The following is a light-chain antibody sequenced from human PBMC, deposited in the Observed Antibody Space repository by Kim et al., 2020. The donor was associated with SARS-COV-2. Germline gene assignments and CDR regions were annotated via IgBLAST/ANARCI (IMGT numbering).Light chain of an antibody. V-gene: IGKV3-15*01. CDR2: GAS. J-gene: IGKJ4*01. Sequence: PGERATLACRASQSISSNLAWYMQKPGQAPRLLIYGASTRATGIPARFSAFGSGTEFTLTISSLQSEDFAVYYCQQYNNWPPTFTFGGGTKVDIK. CDR3: QQYNNWPPTFT. CDR1: QSISSN.